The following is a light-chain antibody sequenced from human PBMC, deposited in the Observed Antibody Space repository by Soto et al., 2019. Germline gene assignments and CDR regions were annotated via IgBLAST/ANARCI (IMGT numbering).Light chain of an antibody. J-gene: IGKJ4*01. CDR2: AVS. V-gene: IGKV3-11*01. CDR1: QSLTRY. Sequence: ETVLTQSPAILSFSPGERATVSCRASQSLTRYLTWYQQKPCQAPRLLIYAVSNRATGIPARFSGSGSGTDYTLTVSILEPEDFAVYYCQQRSYWPLTFGGGTKVEV. CDR3: QQRSYWPLT.